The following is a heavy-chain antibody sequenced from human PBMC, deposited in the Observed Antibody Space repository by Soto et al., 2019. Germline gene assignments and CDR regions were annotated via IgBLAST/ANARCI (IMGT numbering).Heavy chain of an antibody. CDR1: GFTFSSYD. Sequence: GGSLRLSCAASGFTFSSYDMHWVRQATGKGLEWVSAIGTAGDTYYPGSVKGRFTISRENAKNPLYLQMNSLRAGDTAVYYCARGTGKHDDFDIWGQGTMVTVSS. V-gene: IGHV3-13*01. J-gene: IGHJ3*02. D-gene: IGHD1-1*01. CDR2: IGTAGDT. CDR3: ARGTGKHDDFDI.